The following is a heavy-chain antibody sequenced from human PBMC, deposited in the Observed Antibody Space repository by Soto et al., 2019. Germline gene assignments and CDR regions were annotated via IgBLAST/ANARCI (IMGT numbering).Heavy chain of an antibody. V-gene: IGHV1-2*02. Sequence: ASVKVSCKTSGYTFTDYSIHWVRQAPGQGLEWMGWINPNNGGTSYAQKFQGRVTMTGGTSISTAYMELNSLRSDDTAVYYCARDSGYDTTGYSPFDNWGQGTQVTVSS. CDR3: ARDSGYDTTGYSPFDN. CDR1: GYTFTDYS. CDR2: INPNNGGT. J-gene: IGHJ4*02. D-gene: IGHD3-22*01.